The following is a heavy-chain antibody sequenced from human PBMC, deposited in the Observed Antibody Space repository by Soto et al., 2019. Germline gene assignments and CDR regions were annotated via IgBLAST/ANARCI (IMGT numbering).Heavy chain of an antibody. V-gene: IGHV3-21*01. CDR3: EREDSTGWYLDY. Sequence: EVQLVEFGGGLVKPGGSLRLSCVASGFTFSSYSMNWVRQAPVKGLEWVSSITSSSSHIYYVDSVKGRFTISRDNAKNSLYLEMNSLRAEDTAVYYCEREDSTGWYLDYWGQGTLVTVSS. CDR2: ITSSSSHI. D-gene: IGHD6-19*01. J-gene: IGHJ4*02. CDR1: GFTFSSYS.